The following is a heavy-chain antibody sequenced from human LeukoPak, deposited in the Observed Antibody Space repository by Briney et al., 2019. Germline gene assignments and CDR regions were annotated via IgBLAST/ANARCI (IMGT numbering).Heavy chain of an antibody. V-gene: IGHV3-30*02. CDR3: APRPGPFDP. Sequence: GGSLRLSCAASGFTLSSYGIHWVRQAPGKGLEWVAFIRYDGSNKYYADSVKGGFTISRDNSKNTLYLQINSLRAEDTAVYFRAPRPGPFDPWGQGTRATVP. J-gene: IGHJ5*02. CDR1: GFTLSSYG. CDR2: IRYDGSNK.